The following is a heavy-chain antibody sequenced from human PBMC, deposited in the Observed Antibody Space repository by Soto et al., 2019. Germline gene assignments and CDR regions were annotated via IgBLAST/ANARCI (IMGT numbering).Heavy chain of an antibody. CDR3: ARDSFTVTTSYYGMDV. CDR1: GFTFSSYE. J-gene: IGHJ6*02. D-gene: IGHD4-4*01. Sequence: GSLRLSCAASGFTFSSYEMNWVRQAPGKGLEWVSYISSSGSTIYYADSVKGRFTISRDNAKNSLYLQMNSLRAEDTAVYYCARDSFTVTTSYYGMDVWGQGTTVTVSS. CDR2: ISSSGSTI. V-gene: IGHV3-48*03.